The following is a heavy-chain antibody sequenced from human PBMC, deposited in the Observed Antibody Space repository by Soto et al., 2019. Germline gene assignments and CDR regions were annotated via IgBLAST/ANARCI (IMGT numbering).Heavy chain of an antibody. V-gene: IGHV3-21*01. D-gene: IGHD1-26*01. Sequence: GGSLRLSCAASGFTFSSYSMNWVRQAPGKGLEWVSSISSSSSYIYYADSVKGRFTISRDNAKNSLYLQMNSLRAEDTAVYYCAREGALHRGFDYWGQGTLVTVSS. CDR1: GFTFSSYS. J-gene: IGHJ4*02. CDR3: AREGALHRGFDY. CDR2: ISSSSSYI.